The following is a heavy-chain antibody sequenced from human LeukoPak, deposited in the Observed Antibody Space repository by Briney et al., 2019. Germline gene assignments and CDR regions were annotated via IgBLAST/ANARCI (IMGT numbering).Heavy chain of an antibody. CDR3: ANLYQSYSNNWFDP. CDR1: GFTFSSYA. CDR2: ISGSGGST. D-gene: IGHD3-10*01. J-gene: IGHJ5*02. Sequence: GGSLRLSCAASGFTFSSYAMSWVRQAPGKGLEWVSAISGSGGSTYYAGSVKGRSTISRDNSKNTLYLQMNSLRAEDTAVYYCANLYQSYSNNWFDPWGQGTLVTVSS. V-gene: IGHV3-23*01.